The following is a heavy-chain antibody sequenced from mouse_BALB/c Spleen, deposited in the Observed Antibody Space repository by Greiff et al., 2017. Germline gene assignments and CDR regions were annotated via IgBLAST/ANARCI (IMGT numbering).Heavy chain of an antibody. D-gene: IGHD1-1*01. V-gene: IGHV5-4*02. Sequence: EVKLVESGGGLVKPGGSLKLSCAASGFTFSDYYMYWVRQTPEKRLEWVATISAGGSYTYYPDSVKGRFTISRDNAKNNLYLQMSSLKSEDTAMYYCARDYYGSRAWFAYWGQGTLVTVSA. CDR2: ISAGGSYT. CDR1: GFTFSDYY. J-gene: IGHJ3*01. CDR3: ARDYYGSRAWFAY.